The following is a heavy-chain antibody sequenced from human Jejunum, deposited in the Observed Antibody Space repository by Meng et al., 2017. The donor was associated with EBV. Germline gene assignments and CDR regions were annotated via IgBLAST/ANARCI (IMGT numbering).Heavy chain of an antibody. V-gene: IGHV4-59*01. CDR2: IYYSVST. CDR1: GVSMSNFY. J-gene: IGHJ4*02. D-gene: IGHD3-10*01. Sequence: QAHLEESVPGLVKPSEPLPLTCTVSGVSMSNFYWSWFRQPPGKGLEWIGYIYYSVSTNYNPSLKSRVTISVDTSKNQFSLSLSSVTAADTAVYYCARGGGRPEYWGQGILVTVSS. CDR3: ARGGGRPEY.